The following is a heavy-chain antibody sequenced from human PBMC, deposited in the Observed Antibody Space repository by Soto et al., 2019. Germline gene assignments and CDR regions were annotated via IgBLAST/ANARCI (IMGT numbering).Heavy chain of an antibody. CDR2: ITSSSTYI. CDR3: ARDQPSIAYYFDS. J-gene: IGHJ4*02. D-gene: IGHD2-2*01. V-gene: IGHV3-21*01. CDR1: GFTFSGYS. Sequence: PVGSLRLSCAASGFTFSGYSMNWVRQAPGKGLEWVSSITSSSTYIYYADSVEGRFTISRDNAKNSLYLQMNSLRAEDTAVYYCARDQPSIAYYFDSWGQGTLVTVSS.